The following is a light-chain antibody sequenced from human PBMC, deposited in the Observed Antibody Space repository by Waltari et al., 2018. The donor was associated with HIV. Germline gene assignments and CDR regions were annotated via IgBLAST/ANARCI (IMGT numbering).Light chain of an antibody. V-gene: IGKV1-9*01. J-gene: IGKJ3*01. CDR1: QGIRNY. CDR2: DAS. Sequence: DILLTQSPPFLSASVGDSVTISCRASQGIRNYLAWFQQKPGRAPELLIFDASTLQSGAPSRFCGSGSGTQFTLTINSLQPEDFAVYYCQQHNTYPLTFGPGT. CDR3: QQHNTYPLT.